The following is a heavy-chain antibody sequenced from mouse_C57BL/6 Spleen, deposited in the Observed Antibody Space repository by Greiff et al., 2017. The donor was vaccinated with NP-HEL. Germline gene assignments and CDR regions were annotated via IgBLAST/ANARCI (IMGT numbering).Heavy chain of an antibody. J-gene: IGHJ3*01. CDR3: AIWGYDYDGFAY. Sequence: QVQLQQPGAELVKPGASVKVSCKASGYTFTSYWMHWVKQRPGQGLEWIGRIHPSDSDTNYNQKFKGKATLTGDKSSSTAYMQLSSLTSEDSAVYYCAIWGYDYDGFAYWGQGTLVTVSA. CDR1: GYTFTSYW. V-gene: IGHV1-74*01. D-gene: IGHD2-4*01. CDR2: IHPSDSDT.